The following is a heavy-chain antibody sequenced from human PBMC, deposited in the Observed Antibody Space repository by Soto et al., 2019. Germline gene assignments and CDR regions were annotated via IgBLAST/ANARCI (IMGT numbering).Heavy chain of an antibody. CDR3: ARAQALYYDILTGYGNYYYYYGMDV. CDR2: IYYSGST. CDR1: GGSISSYY. Sequence: SETLSLTCTVSGGSISSYYWSWIREPPGKGLEWIGYIYYSGSTNYNPSLKSRITISVDTSKNQFSLKLNSVTAADTAVYYCARAQALYYDILTGYGNYYYYYGMDVWGQGTTVT. J-gene: IGHJ6*02. D-gene: IGHD3-9*01. V-gene: IGHV4-59*01.